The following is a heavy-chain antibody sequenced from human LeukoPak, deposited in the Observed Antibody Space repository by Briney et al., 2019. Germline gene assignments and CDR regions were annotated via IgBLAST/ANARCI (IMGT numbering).Heavy chain of an antibody. J-gene: IGHJ4*02. CDR1: GYTFTGYY. Sequence: GASVKVSCKASGYTFTGYYMHWVRQAPGQGLEWMGWINPNSGGTNYAQKFQERVTITRDMSTSTAYMELSSLRSEDTAVYYCAAESYDSSAYWGQGTLVTVSS. D-gene: IGHD3-22*01. V-gene: IGHV1-2*02. CDR3: AAESYDSSAY. CDR2: INPNSGGT.